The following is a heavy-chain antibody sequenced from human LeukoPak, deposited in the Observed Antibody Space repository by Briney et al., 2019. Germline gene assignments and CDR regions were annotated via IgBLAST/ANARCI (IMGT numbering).Heavy chain of an antibody. CDR2: IDKKDNLYAT. D-gene: IGHD2-15*01. CDR1: GFXFSGSA. J-gene: IGHJ5*02. Sequence: PGGSLRLSCAASGFXFSGSAVHWVRQSSGKGQEWVGHIDKKDNLYATAYAESVKGRFTISRDDSKDTAFLHMDSLKTEDKALYYCTRDRGTYNWFDPWGQGTLVTVSS. CDR3: TRDRGTYNWFDP. V-gene: IGHV3-73*01.